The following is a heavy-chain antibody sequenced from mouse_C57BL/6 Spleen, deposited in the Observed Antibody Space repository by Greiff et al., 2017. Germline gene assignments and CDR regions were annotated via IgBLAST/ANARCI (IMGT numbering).Heavy chain of an antibody. CDR3: AREGAMDY. J-gene: IGHJ4*01. V-gene: IGHV1-82*01. CDR1: GYAFSSSW. Sequence: QVQLKESGPELVKPGASVKISCKASGYAFSSSWMNWVKQRPGKGLEWIGRIYPGDGDTNYNGKFKGKATLTADKSSSTAYMQLSSLTSEDSAVYFCAREGAMDYWGQGTSVTVSS. CDR2: IYPGDGDT.